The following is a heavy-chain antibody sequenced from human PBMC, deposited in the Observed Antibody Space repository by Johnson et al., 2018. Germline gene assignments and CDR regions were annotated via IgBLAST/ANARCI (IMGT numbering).Heavy chain of an antibody. CDR2: ISFDGKVT. CDR3: ANGPLFGSDIAEFHH. V-gene: IGHV3-30*18. J-gene: IGHJ1*01. Sequence: QVQLVESGGGVVQPGTSLRLSCVASGFIFSSYDMHWVRQVPGKGLAWVSVISFDGKVTYSADSIKGRLTISRDNSKNTVYLQMDSLRGDDTAIYYCANGPLFGSDIAEFHHWGQGTLVTVSS. D-gene: IGHD3-10*01. CDR1: GFIFSSYD.